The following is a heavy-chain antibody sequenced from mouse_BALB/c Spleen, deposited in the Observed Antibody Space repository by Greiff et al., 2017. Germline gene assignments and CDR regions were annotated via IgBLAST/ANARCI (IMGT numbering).Heavy chain of an antibody. CDR3: VKGSSYGRV. V-gene: IGHV10-1*02. D-gene: IGHD1-1*01. J-gene: IGHJ1*01. CDR1: GFTFNTYA. CDR2: IRSKSNNYAT. Sequence: EVMLVESGGGLVQPKGSLKLSCAASGFTFNTYAMNWVRQAPGKGLEWVARIRSKSNNYATYYADSVKDRFTISRDDSQSMLYLQMNNLKTEDTAMYYCVKGSSYGRVWGAGTTVTVSS.